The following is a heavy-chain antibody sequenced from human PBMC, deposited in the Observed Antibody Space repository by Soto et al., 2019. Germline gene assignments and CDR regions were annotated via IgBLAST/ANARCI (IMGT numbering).Heavy chain of an antibody. Sequence: PSETLSLTCTVSGGSISSYYWSWIRQPPGKGLEWIGYIYYSGSTNYNPSPKSRVTISVDTSKNQFSLKLSSVTAADTAVYYCARSRFLEWLSESAYYGMDVWGQGTTVTVSS. D-gene: IGHD3-3*01. V-gene: IGHV4-59*01. J-gene: IGHJ6*02. CDR3: ARSRFLEWLSESAYYGMDV. CDR1: GGSISSYY. CDR2: IYYSGST.